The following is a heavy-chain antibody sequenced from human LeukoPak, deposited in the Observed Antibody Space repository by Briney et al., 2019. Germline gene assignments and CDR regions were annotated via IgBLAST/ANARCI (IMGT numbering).Heavy chain of an antibody. J-gene: IGHJ5*01. D-gene: IGHD3-9*01. CDR3: ARLTGYSSESWFDP. CDR1: GGSISSYY. Sequence: SETLSLTCTVSGGSISSYYWSWIRQPPGKGLEWIGYIYYSGSTNYNPPLKSRVTISVRTSKNQFSLKLSSVTAADTAVYYCARLTGYSSESWFDPWGQGTLVTVSS. CDR2: IYYSGST. V-gene: IGHV4-59*01.